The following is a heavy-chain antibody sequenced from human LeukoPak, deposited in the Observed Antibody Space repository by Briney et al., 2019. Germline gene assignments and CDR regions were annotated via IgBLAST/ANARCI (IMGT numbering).Heavy chain of an antibody. CDR2: ILSDGNNK. V-gene: IGHV3-30*19. CDR1: RFTFSSYG. CDR3: ARLRSTDDY. J-gene: IGHJ4*02. Sequence: PGGSLRLSCAATRFTFSSYGMHWVRQAPGKGLEWLGFILSDGNNKYYAESVKGRFTISRDNSRNTVYLQMDSLRDEDTAVYYCARLRSTDDYWGQGTLVTV. D-gene: IGHD1-26*01.